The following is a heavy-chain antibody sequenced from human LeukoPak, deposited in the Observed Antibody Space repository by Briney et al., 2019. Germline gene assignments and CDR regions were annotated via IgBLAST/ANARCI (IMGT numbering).Heavy chain of an antibody. CDR1: GGSISSSSYY. D-gene: IGHD2-8*01. J-gene: IGHJ4*02. CDR2: IYYSGST. V-gene: IGHV4-39*07. Sequence: SETLSLTCTVSGGSISSSSYYWGWIRQPPGKGLEWIGSIYYSGSTYYNPSLKSRVTISVDTSKNQFSLKLSSVTAADTAVYYCARNGLPYYFDYWGQGTLVTVSS. CDR3: ARNGLPYYFDY.